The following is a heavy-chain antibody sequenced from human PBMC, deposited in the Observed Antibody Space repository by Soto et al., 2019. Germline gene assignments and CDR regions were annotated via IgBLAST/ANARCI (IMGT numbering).Heavy chain of an antibody. CDR3: ARWGTTGGLDV. CDR2: TSYDGSNN. D-gene: IGHD3-16*01. V-gene: IGHV3-33*05. Sequence: QVQLVESGGGVVQPGTSLRLSCVGSGFTFRSYVIHWVRLAPGKGLEWVALTSYDGSNNFYGDSVKGRFTISRDNSRNTVELPMDSLRLEDTALYYCARWGTTGGLDVWGQGTLVSVSS. CDR1: GFTFRSYV. J-gene: IGHJ4*02.